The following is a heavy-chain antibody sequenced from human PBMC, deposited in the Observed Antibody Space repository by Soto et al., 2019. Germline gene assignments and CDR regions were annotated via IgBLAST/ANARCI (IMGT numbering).Heavy chain of an antibody. Sequence: QVQLVQSGAVVKKPGSSVKVSCKASGGTFSSYAISWVRQAPGQGLEWMGGIIPIFGTANYAQKFQGRVTITADESTSTADMELSSLRSEDTAVYYCAIVDTAMVSKGAYFDYWGQGTLVTVSS. CDR1: GGTFSSYA. CDR2: IIPIFGTA. CDR3: AIVDTAMVSKGAYFDY. D-gene: IGHD5-18*01. J-gene: IGHJ4*02. V-gene: IGHV1-69*01.